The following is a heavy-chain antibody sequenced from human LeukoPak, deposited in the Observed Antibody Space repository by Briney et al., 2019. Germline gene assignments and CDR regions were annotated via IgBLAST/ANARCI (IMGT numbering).Heavy chain of an antibody. CDR1: GYTFTGYY. V-gene: IGHV1-46*01. J-gene: IGHJ4*02. Sequence: GASVKVSCKASGYTFTGYYMHWVRQAPGQGAERVGMIDPSGGSTRNAQKFQGRVTMTRDTSTSTVYMELSSLRSEDTAVYYCARISGSGNYIFDYWGQGTLVTVSS. D-gene: IGHD3-22*01. CDR2: IDPSGGST. CDR3: ARISGSGNYIFDY.